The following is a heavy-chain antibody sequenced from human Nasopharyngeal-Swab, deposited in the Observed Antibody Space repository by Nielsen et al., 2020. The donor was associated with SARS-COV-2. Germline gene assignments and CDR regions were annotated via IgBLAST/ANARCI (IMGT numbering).Heavy chain of an antibody. V-gene: IGHV3-23*01. D-gene: IGHD7-27*01. J-gene: IGHJ4*02. Sequence: GESLKISCAASGFTFNSYVMIWVRQAPGEGLEWVSYITVSGDATNYTESVKGRFTISRENSKNLLYLQMNSLRDEDTATYYCAPDPNWGLGYWGRGTLVTVSS. CDR1: GFTFNSYV. CDR2: ITVSGDAT. CDR3: APDPNWGLGY.